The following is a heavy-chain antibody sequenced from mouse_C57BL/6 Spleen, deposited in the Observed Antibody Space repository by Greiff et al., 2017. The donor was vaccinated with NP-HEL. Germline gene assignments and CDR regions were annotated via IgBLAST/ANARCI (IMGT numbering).Heavy chain of an antibody. CDR2: ISDGGSYT. V-gene: IGHV5-4*01. J-gene: IGHJ4*01. D-gene: IGHD4-1*01. CDR3: ARDPSLTGYYYAMDY. CDR1: GFTFSSYA. Sequence: EVKVVESGGGLVKPGGSLKLSCAASGFTFSSYAMSWVRQTPEKRLEWVATISDGGSYTYYPDNVKGRFTISRDNAKNNLYLQMSHLKSEDTAMYYCARDPSLTGYYYAMDYWGQGTSVTVSS.